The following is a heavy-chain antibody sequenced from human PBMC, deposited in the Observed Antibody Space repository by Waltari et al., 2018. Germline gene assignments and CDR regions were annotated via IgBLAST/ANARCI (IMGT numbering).Heavy chain of an antibody. Sequence: DVQLVESGGSVVRPGGSLRLSCAASGFSFGDYDMGWVRQAPGKGLGWVSGINWNGGSTSYAESVKGRFTISRDNAKNSLYLQMNSLRDEDTALYYCAKDSLGIPFYYVDVWGKGTTVTVS. CDR2: INWNGGST. J-gene: IGHJ6*03. CDR3: AKDSLGIPFYYVDV. CDR1: GFSFGDYD. V-gene: IGHV3-20*04.